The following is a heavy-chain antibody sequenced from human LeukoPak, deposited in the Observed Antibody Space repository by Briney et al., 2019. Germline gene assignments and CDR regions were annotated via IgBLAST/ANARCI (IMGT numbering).Heavy chain of an antibody. V-gene: IGHV1-2*02. D-gene: IGHD3-22*01. CDR1: GYTFTGYY. CDR2: INPNSGGT. Sequence: ASVKVSCKASGYTFTGYYMHWVRQAPGQGLEWMGWINPNSGGTNYAQKFQGRVTTTRDTSISTAYMELSRLRSDDTAVYYCARDPTDDSSGYSDYWGQGTLVTVSS. J-gene: IGHJ4*02. CDR3: ARDPTDDSSGYSDY.